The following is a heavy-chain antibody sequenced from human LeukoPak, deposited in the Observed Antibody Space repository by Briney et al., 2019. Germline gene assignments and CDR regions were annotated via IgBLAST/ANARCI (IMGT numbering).Heavy chain of an antibody. CDR3: AKPRGSYFDDY. CDR2: ISGSASTT. CDR1: GFISTTYG. D-gene: IGHD1-26*01. Sequence: GGSLRLSCAASGFISTTYGINWVRQTPEKGLEWVSVISGSASTTYYADSVKGRFTISRDNSKNTLYLQMNSLRAEDTAVYYCAKPRGSYFDDYWGQGTLVTVSS. J-gene: IGHJ4*02. V-gene: IGHV3-23*01.